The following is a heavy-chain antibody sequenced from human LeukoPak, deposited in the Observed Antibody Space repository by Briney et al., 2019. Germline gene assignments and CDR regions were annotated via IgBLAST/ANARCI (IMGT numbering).Heavy chain of an antibody. CDR3: ARPSPPGDGYNPCDY. V-gene: IGHV3-30-3*01. D-gene: IGHD5-24*01. Sequence: GGSLRLSCAASGFTFSSYAMHWVRQAPGKGLEWVAVISYDGSNKYYADSVKGRFTISRDNSKNTLYLQMNSLRAEDTAVYYCARPSPPGDGYNPCDYWGPGALVIVSS. CDR1: GFTFSSYA. CDR2: ISYDGSNK. J-gene: IGHJ4*02.